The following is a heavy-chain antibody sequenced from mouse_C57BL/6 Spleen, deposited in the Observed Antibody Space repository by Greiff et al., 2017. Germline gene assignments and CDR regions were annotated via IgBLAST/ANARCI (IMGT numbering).Heavy chain of an antibody. V-gene: IGHV5-9-1*02. Sequence: EVKLVESGEGLVKPGGSLKLSCEASGFTFSSYAMSWVRQTPEKRLEWVAYISSGGDYIYYADTVKGRFTISTDNARNTLYLQMSSLKSEDTAMYYCTREDYAMDYWGQGTSVTVSS. J-gene: IGHJ4*01. CDR2: ISSGGDYI. CDR3: TREDYAMDY. CDR1: GFTFSSYA.